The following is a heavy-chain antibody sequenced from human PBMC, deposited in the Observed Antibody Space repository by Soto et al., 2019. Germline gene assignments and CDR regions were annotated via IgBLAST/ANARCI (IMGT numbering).Heavy chain of an antibody. D-gene: IGHD3-22*01. J-gene: IGHJ5*02. CDR1: GGTFSSYA. CDR3: ARFSGYYGFSWFDP. V-gene: IGHV1-69*12. CDR2: IIPIFGTA. Sequence: QVQLVQSGAEVKKPGSSVKVSCKASGGTFSSYAISWVRQAPGQGLEWMGGIIPIFGTANYAQKFQGRVTITADESTSTASMELSSLRSEDTAVYYCARFSGYYGFSWFDPWGQGTLVTVSS.